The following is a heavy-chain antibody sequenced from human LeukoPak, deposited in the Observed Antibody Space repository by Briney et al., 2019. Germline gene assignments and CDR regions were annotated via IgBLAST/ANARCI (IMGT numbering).Heavy chain of an antibody. Sequence: GGSLRLSCVASGFTFSSYPMHWVRQAPGKGLEWVAVIGYDGVNKFYTDSVQGRFTISRDDSKNTLYLQMDSLRPEDTAMYYCARDFPRGAPDYLDQWDQGTLVTVSS. CDR3: ARDFPRGAPDYLDQ. V-gene: IGHV3-30*14. J-gene: IGHJ4*02. CDR1: GFTFSSYP. D-gene: IGHD3-10*01. CDR2: IGYDGVNK.